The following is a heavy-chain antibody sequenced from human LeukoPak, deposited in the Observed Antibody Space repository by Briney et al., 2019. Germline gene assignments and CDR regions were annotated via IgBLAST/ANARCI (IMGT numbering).Heavy chain of an antibody. V-gene: IGHV1-2*02. CDR1: GYIFTGYY. J-gene: IGHJ4*02. CDR2: INPNSGGT. D-gene: IGHD3-9*01. Sequence: GASVKVSCKASGYIFTGYYMHWVRQAPGQGLEWMGWINPNSGGTNYAQKFQGRVTMTRDTSISTAYMELSRLRSDDTAVYYCARVPSGDILTGYYILGYWGQGTLVTVSS. CDR3: ARVPSGDILTGYYILGY.